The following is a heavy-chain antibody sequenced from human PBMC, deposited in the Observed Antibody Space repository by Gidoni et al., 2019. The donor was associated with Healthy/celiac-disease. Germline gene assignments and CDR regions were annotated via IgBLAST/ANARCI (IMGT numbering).Heavy chain of an antibody. J-gene: IGHJ5*02. Sequence: EVQLVESGGGLVQPGGSLRLSCAASGFTFSSYWMSWVRQAPGKGLEWVANIKQDGSEKYYVDSVKGRFTISRDNAKNSLYLQMNSLRAEDTAVYYCARVAETFWSGENWFDPWGQGTLVTVSS. V-gene: IGHV3-7*05. CDR3: ARVAETFWSGENWFDP. CDR1: GFTFSSYW. D-gene: IGHD3-3*01. CDR2: IKQDGSEK.